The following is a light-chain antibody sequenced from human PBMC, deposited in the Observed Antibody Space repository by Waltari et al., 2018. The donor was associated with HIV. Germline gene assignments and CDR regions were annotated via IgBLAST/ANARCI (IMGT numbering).Light chain of an antibody. CDR1: TSNIGSNP. CDR3: AAWDDSLNGPV. J-gene: IGLJ3*02. V-gene: IGLV1-44*01. CDR2: SNN. Sequence: QSVLTQPPSASGTPGQRVTIPCSGSTSNIGSNPINWYQQLPGTAPKLLIYSNNQRPSGVPDRFAGSKSGTSASLAISGLQSEDEADYSCAAWDDSLNGPVFGGGTKLTVL.